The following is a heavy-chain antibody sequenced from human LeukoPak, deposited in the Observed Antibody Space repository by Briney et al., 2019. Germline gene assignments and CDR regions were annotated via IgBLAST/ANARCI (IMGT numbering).Heavy chain of an antibody. CDR2: ISSSSSYI. D-gene: IGHD5-18*01. CDR3: ARVSTASFDY. J-gene: IGHJ4*02. CDR1: GFTFGSYS. Sequence: AGGSLRLSCAASGFTFGSYSMNWVRQAPGKGLEWVSSISSSSSYIYYADSVKGRFTISRDNAKNSLYLQMNSLRAEDTAVYYCARVSTASFDYWGQGTLVTVSS. V-gene: IGHV3-21*01.